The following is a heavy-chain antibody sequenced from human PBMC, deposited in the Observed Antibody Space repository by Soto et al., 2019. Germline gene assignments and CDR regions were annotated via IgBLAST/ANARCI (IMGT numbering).Heavy chain of an antibody. CDR3: ARGAMVRGVIIPNWFDP. J-gene: IGHJ5*02. V-gene: IGHV1-69*13. D-gene: IGHD3-10*01. Sequence: SVKVSCKASGGTFSSYAISWVRQAPGQGLAWMGGIIPIFGTANYAQKFQGRVTITADESTSTAYMELSSLRSEDTAVYYCARGAMVRGVIIPNWFDPWGQGTLVTVSS. CDR2: IIPIFGTA. CDR1: GGTFSSYA.